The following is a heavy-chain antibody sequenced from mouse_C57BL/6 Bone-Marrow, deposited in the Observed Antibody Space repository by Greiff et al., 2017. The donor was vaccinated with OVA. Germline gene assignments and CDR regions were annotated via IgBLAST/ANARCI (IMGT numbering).Heavy chain of an antibody. J-gene: IGHJ2*01. CDR3: AREGMADDYDAYFEG. V-gene: IGHV3-6*01. CDR2: ISYDGSN. Sequence: VQLKESGPGLVKPSQSLSLTCSVTGYSITSGYYWNWLRQFPGNKLEWMGYISYDGSNNYNPSLKNRISITRDTSKNQYFLKFNSVTTEDTATYYCAREGMADDYDAYFEGWGKGTTLTVYS. CDR1: GYSITSGYY. D-gene: IGHD2-4*01.